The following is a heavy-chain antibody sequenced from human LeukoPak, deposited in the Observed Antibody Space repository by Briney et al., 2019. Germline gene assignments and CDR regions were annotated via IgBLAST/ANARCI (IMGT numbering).Heavy chain of an antibody. J-gene: IGHJ5*02. V-gene: IGHV4-59*01. CDR2: IYYSGST. CDR3: ARDVNYYGSGSYYTGWFDP. Sequence: SETLSLTCTVSGGSISSYYWSWIRQPPGKGLEWIGYIYYSGSTNYNPSLKSRVTISVDTSKNQFSLKLSSVTAADTAVYYCARDVNYYGSGSYYTGWFDPWGQGTLVTVSS. CDR1: GGSISSYY. D-gene: IGHD3-10*01.